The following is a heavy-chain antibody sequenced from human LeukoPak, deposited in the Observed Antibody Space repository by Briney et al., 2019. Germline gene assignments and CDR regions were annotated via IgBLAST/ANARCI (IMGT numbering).Heavy chain of an antibody. V-gene: IGHV4-39*07. CDR3: ARDDFEYSVHYGMDV. CDR1: GGSITNNRTF. CDR2: VYRTGNT. Sequence: SETLSLTCAVSGGSITNNRTFWGWIRQPPGKGLEWIGRVYRTGNTNYNPSLQSRVTMSVDTSKNQISLRLRSVTAADTAVYFCARDDFEYSVHYGMDVWGQGTAVTVSS. J-gene: IGHJ6*02. D-gene: IGHD3-9*01.